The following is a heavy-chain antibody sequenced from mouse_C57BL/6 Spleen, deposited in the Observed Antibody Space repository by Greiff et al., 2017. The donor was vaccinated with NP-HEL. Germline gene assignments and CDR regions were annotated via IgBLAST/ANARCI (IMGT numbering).Heavy chain of an antibody. CDR2: IDPSDSYT. V-gene: IGHV1-69*01. D-gene: IGHD1-2*01. CDR3: ARGYPPMDY. Sequence: VQLQQPGAELVMPGASVKLSCKASGYTFTSYWMHWVKQRPGQGLEWIGEIDPSDSYTNYNQKFKGKSTLTVDKSSSTAYMQLSSLTSEDSAVYYCARGYPPMDYWGQGTSVTVSS. CDR1: GYTFTSYW. J-gene: IGHJ4*01.